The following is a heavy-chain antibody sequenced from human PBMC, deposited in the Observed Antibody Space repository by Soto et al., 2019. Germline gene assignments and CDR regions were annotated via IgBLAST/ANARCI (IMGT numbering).Heavy chain of an antibody. CDR1: GYTFNYYY. J-gene: IGHJ4*02. D-gene: IGHD4-4*01. CDR2: INPNSDLT. CDR3: VMVGLISNYDFDY. V-gene: IGHV1-2*02. Sequence: QVQLVQSGAEVKKPGASVKVSCKASGYTFNYYYIHWVRQAPGQGLEWMGWINPNSDLTGYPQSFHARVTMTRDMSIPTVYMELTSLRSDDTAVYYCVMVGLISNYDFDYWGQGTLGTVSS.